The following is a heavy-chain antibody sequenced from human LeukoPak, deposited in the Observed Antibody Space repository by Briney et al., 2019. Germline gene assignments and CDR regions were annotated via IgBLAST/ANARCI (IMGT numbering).Heavy chain of an antibody. CDR2: IRYDGSNK. CDR1: GFTFSSYG. Sequence: GGSLRLSCAASGFTFSSYGMHWVRQAPGKGLEWVAFIRYDGSNKYYADSVKGRFTISRDNSKNTLYLQMNSLRAEDTAVYYCAKGVKSSAAMQGYYYYMDVWGKGTTVTVSS. J-gene: IGHJ6*03. V-gene: IGHV3-30*02. CDR3: AKGVKSSAAMQGYYYYMDV. D-gene: IGHD2-2*01.